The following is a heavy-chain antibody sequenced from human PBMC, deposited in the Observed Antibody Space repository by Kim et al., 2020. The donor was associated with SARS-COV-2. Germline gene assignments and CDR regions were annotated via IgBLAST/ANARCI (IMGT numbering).Heavy chain of an antibody. J-gene: IGHJ4*02. V-gene: IGHV3-23*01. D-gene: IGHD2-2*01. Sequence: KGRFTISRDNSKNTLYLQMNSLRAEDTAVYYCAKDPGYCSSTSRYCYFDYWGQGTLVTVSS. CDR3: AKDPGYCSSTSRYCYFDY.